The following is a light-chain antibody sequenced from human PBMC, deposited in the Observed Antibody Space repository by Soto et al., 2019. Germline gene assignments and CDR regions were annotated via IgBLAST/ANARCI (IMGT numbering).Light chain of an antibody. CDR3: QQYNSYSWT. CDR1: QSVSSW. V-gene: IGKV1-5*03. J-gene: IGKJ1*01. CDR2: KAS. Sequence: DIQMTQSASTLPASVGDRVTITCRASQSVSSWLAWYQQKPGKAPKLLSYKASRLESGVPSRFRGSGSGTEFTLTISSLKPDDFETYYCQQYNSYSWTFGQGTKVDIK.